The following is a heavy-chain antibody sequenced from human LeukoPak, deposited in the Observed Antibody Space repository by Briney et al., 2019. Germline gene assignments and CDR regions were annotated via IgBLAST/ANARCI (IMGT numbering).Heavy chain of an antibody. D-gene: IGHD1-20*01. CDR2: VNRDVSST. CDR3: AREYVTGTDLFDY. Sequence: GGSLRLSCAAPGLIFRSHWMHRVPQAPGKGLVWVSRVNRDVSSTPYADSGKGRFTISRDNARDTLYLQMNSLRAEDTAVYYCAREYVTGTDLFDYWGQGTLVTVSS. J-gene: IGHJ4*02. V-gene: IGHV3-74*01. CDR1: GLIFRSHW.